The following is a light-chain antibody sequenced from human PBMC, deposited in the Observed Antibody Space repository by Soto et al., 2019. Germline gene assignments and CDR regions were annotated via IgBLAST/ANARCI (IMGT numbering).Light chain of an antibody. V-gene: IGLV4-69*01. J-gene: IGLJ2*01. CDR3: QTWGTGIHV. CDR1: SGHSSYA. CDR2: LNSDGSH. Sequence: QPVLTQSPSASASLGASVKFTCTLSSGHSSYAVAWHQQQPGKGPRYLMKLNSDGSHNKGDGIPDRFSGSSSGAERYLIISSLQSEDEADYYCQTWGTGIHVFGGGTKLTVL.